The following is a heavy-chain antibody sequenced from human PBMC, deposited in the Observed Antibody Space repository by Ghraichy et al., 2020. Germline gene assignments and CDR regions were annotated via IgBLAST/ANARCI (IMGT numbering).Heavy chain of an antibody. J-gene: IGHJ6*02. CDR1: GYTFTSYD. Sequence: ASVKVSCKASGYTFTSYDINWVRQATGQGLEWMGWMNPNSGNTGYAQKFQGRVTMTRNTSISTAYMELSSLRSEDTAVYYCARGMGATFVYYYYGMDVWGQGTTVTVSS. D-gene: IGHD1-26*01. V-gene: IGHV1-8*01. CDR2: MNPNSGNT. CDR3: ARGMGATFVYYYYGMDV.